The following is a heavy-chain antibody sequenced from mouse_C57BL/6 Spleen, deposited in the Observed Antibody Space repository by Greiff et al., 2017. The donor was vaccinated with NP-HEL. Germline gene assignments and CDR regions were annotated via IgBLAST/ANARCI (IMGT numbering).Heavy chain of an antibody. J-gene: IGHJ2*01. CDR3: ARMGLRTGTEGYFDY. Sequence: QVQLKESGPELVKPGASVKISCKASGYAFSSSWMNWVKQRPGKGLEWIGRIYPGDGDTNYNGKFKGKATLTADKSSSTAYMQLSSLTSEDSAVYFCARMGLRTGTEGYFDYWGQGTTLTVSS. CDR1: GYAFSSSW. CDR2: IYPGDGDT. D-gene: IGHD4-1*01. V-gene: IGHV1-82*01.